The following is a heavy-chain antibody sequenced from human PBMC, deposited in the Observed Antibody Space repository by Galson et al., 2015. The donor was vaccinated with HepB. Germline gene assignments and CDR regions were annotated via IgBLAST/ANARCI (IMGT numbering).Heavy chain of an antibody. V-gene: IGHV3-30*04. J-gene: IGHJ4*02. CDR3: AKDLADYSSGCDY. CDR2: ISYDGSNK. Sequence: SLRLSCAASGFTFSSYAMHWVRQAPGKGLEWVAVISYDGSNKYYADSVKGRFIISRDNSKNTLYLQMNSLRAEDTAVYYCAKDLADYSSGCDYWGQGTLVTVSS. CDR1: GFTFSSYA. D-gene: IGHD6-19*01.